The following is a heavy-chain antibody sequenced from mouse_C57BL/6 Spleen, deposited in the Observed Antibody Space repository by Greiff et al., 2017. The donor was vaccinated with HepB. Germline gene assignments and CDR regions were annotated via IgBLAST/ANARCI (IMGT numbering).Heavy chain of an antibody. J-gene: IGHJ2*01. D-gene: IGHD3-3*01. Sequence: VQLQQPGAELVRPGTSVKLSCKASGYTFTSYWMHWVKQRPGQGLEWIGVIDPSDSYTNYNQKFKGKATLTVDTSSSTAYMQLSSLTSEDSAVYYCARWGPRFDYWGQGTTLTVSS. CDR3: ARWGPRFDY. CDR2: IDPSDSYT. CDR1: GYTFTSYW. V-gene: IGHV1-59*01.